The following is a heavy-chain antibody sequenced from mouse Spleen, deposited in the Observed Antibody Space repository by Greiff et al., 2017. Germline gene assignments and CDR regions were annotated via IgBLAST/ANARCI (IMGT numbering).Heavy chain of an antibody. CDR3: ARKITTVEGGHFDY. V-gene: IGHV5-17*01. CDR2: ISSGSSTI. Sequence: VQLKESGGGLVKPGGSLKLSCAASGFTFSDYGMHWVRQAPEKGLEWVAYISSGSSTIYYADTVKGRFTISRDNAKNTLFLQMTSLRSEDTAMYYCARKITTVEGGHFDYWGQGTTLTVSS. J-gene: IGHJ2*01. CDR1: GFTFSDYG. D-gene: IGHD1-1*01.